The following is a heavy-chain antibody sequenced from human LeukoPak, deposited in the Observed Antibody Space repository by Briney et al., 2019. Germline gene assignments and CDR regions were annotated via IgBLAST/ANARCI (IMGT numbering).Heavy chain of an antibody. D-gene: IGHD3-3*01. CDR2: INHSGST. J-gene: IGHJ6*03. V-gene: IGHV4-34*01. CDR3: ARRIRVGYDFWRARPVDYYYMDV. CDR1: GGSFSGYY. Sequence: SETLSLTCAVYGGSFSGYYWSWIRQPPGKGLEWIGEINHSGSTNYNPSLKSRVTISVDTSKNQFSLKLSSVTAADTAVYYCARRIRVGYDFWRARPVDYYYMDVWGKGTRSPSP.